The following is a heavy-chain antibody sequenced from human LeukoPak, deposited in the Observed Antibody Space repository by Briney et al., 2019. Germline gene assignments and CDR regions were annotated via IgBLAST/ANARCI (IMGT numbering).Heavy chain of an antibody. CDR1: GGSFSGHY. J-gene: IGHJ4*02. V-gene: IGHV4-39*01. Sequence: SETLSLTCAVYGGSFSGHYWGWFRQPPGKGLEWIGSIYYSGSTYYNPSLKSRVTISVDTSKNQFSLKLNSVTATDTAVYYCARHYGPWGQGTLVTVSS. D-gene: IGHD3-10*01. CDR3: ARHYGP. CDR2: IYYSGST.